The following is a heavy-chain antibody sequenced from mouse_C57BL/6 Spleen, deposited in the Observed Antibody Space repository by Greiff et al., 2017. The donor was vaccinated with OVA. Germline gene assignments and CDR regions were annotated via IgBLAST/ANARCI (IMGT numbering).Heavy chain of an antibody. J-gene: IGHJ4*01. CDR2: IRSNRRNYAT. D-gene: IGHD2-4*01. CDR1: GFTFNTYA. CDR3: VRPYDYDGYYAMDY. V-gene: IGHV10-3*01. Sequence: EVPLVESGGGLVQPKGSLKLSCAASGFTFNTYAMHWVRQAPGKGLEGVARIRSNRRNYATYYADSVKDRFNISRDDSQSMLYLQMNKLKTEDTAMYYCVRPYDYDGYYAMDYWGQGTSVTVSS.